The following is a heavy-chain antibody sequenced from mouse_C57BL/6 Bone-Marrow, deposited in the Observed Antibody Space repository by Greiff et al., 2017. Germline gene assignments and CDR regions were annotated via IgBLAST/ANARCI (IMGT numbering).Heavy chain of an antibody. J-gene: IGHJ2*01. V-gene: IGHV1-62-2*01. CDR1: GYTFTEYP. Sequence: VKLQESGAELVKPGASVKLSCKASGYTFTEYPIHWVKQRSGQGLEWIGWFYPGSGSIKYNERFKDKATLTADKSSNTVYMERSRLTSEDSAVYFCARHERYYDYEGYFDYWGQGTTLTVSS. CDR3: ARHERYYDYEGYFDY. CDR2: FYPGSGSI. D-gene: IGHD2-4*01.